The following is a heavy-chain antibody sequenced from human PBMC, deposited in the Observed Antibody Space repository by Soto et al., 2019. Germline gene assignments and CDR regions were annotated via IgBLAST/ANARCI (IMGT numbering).Heavy chain of an antibody. D-gene: IGHD6-13*01. CDR1: GFTFSDYY. Sequence: GGSLRLSCAASGFTFSDYYMSWIRQAPGKGLEWVSYISSSGSTIYYADSVKGRFTISRDNSKNTLYLQMNSLRAEDTAVYYCAKVVGSSWYAFDIWGQGTMVTVSS. CDR2: ISSSGSTI. CDR3: AKVVGSSWYAFDI. J-gene: IGHJ3*02. V-gene: IGHV3-11*01.